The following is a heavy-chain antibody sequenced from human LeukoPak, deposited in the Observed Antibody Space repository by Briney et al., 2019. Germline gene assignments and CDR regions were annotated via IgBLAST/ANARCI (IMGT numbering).Heavy chain of an antibody. Sequence: GGSLRLSCAASGFTFSSYAMHWVRQAPGKGLEWVAVISYDGSNKYYADSVKGRFTISRDNSKNTLYLQMNSLRAEDTAVYYCARDSRIQLQYYFDYWGQGTLVTVSS. J-gene: IGHJ4*02. CDR3: ARDSRIQLQYYFDY. V-gene: IGHV3-30*04. D-gene: IGHD5-18*01. CDR1: GFTFSSYA. CDR2: ISYDGSNK.